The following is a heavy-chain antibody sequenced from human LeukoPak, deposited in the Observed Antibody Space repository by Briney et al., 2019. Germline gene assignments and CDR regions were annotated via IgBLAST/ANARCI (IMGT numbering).Heavy chain of an antibody. CDR3: ASPGVLTGYPLAS. J-gene: IGHJ5*02. V-gene: IGHV1-2*02. CDR2: INPNSGGT. Sequence: ASVKVSCKASGYTFTGYYMHWVRQAPGQGLEWMGWINPNSGGTNYAQKFQGRVTMTRDTSVSTAYMEPSRLRSDDTAVYYCASPGVLTGYPLASWGQGTLVTVSS. CDR1: GYTFTGYY. D-gene: IGHD3-9*01.